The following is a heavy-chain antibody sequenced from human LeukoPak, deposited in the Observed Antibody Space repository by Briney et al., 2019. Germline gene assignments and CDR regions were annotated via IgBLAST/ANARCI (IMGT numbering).Heavy chain of an antibody. D-gene: IGHD7-27*01. CDR1: GFTFSSYW. Sequence: GGSLRLSCAASGFTFSSYWMSWVRQAPGKGLEWVANIKQDGSEKYYVDSVKGRFTISRDNAKNSLYLQMNSPRAEDTAVYYCARENWVLPYDYWGQGTLVTVSS. V-gene: IGHV3-7*01. J-gene: IGHJ4*02. CDR2: IKQDGSEK. CDR3: ARENWVLPYDY.